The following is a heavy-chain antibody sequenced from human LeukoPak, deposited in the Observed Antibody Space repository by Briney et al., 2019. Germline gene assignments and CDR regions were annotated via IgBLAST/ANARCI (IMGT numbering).Heavy chain of an antibody. V-gene: IGHV3-23*01. CDR3: ARVLYSYGLSPTDY. CDR1: GFTFSSYA. D-gene: IGHD5-18*01. J-gene: IGHJ4*02. Sequence: GGSLRLSCAASGFTFSSYAMSWVRQAPGKGLEWVSAISGSGGSTYYADSVKGRFTISRDNSKNTLYLQMNSLRAEDTAVYYCARVLYSYGLSPTDYWGQGTLVTVSS. CDR2: ISGSGGST.